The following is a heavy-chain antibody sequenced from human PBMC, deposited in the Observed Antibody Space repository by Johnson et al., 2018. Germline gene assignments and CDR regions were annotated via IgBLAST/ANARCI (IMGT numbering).Heavy chain of an antibody. CDR2: TSNHDGSNK. V-gene: IGHV3-30-3*01. D-gene: IGHD3-10*01. CDR3: AGSRCGSVDGSVASDI. Sequence: QVQLQESGGGVVQPGRSLRLSCEASGFAFTSYALHWFRQAPGRGLEWVAVTSNHDGSNKHYADSVTGRFTIPRDNSKNTLFLQMNSLTPGETAVYFCAGSRCGSVDGSVASDIWGRGTLVIVSS. CDR1: GFAFTSYA. J-gene: IGHJ3*02.